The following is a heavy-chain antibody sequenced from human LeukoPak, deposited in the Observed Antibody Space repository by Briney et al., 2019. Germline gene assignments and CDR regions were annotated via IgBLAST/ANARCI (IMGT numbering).Heavy chain of an antibody. CDR1: GFTFSSYS. CDR2: ISSSSSYI. D-gene: IGHD5-18*01. CDR3: ARDRRSYGYYYGMDV. Sequence: GGSLRLSCAASGFTFSSYSMNWVRQAPGKGLEWVSSISSSSSYIYYADSVKGRFTISRDNAKNSLYLQMNSLRAEDTAVYYCARDRRSYGYYYGMDVWGQGTTVTVSS. J-gene: IGHJ6*02. V-gene: IGHV3-21*01.